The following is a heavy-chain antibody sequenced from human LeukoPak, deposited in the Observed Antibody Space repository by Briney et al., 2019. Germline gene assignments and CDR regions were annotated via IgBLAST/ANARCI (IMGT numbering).Heavy chain of an antibody. Sequence: GGSLRLSCAASGFTFSDYYMSWIRQAPGKGLEWVSYISSSGSTICYADSVKGRFTISRDNAKNSLYLQMNSLRAEDAAVYYCASNVRDTAMVTSIWFDPWGQGTLVTVSS. CDR2: ISSSGSTI. D-gene: IGHD5-18*01. CDR1: GFTFSDYY. J-gene: IGHJ5*02. V-gene: IGHV3-11*01. CDR3: ASNVRDTAMVTSIWFDP.